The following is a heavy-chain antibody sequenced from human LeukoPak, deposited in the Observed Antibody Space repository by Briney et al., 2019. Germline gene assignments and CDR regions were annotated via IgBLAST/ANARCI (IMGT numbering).Heavy chain of an antibody. D-gene: IGHD3-10*01. Sequence: GASVKVSCKASGGTFSSYAISWVRQAPGQGLEWMGGIIPIFGTANYAQKFQGRVTITTDESTSTAYMELSSLRSEDTAVYYCARDPMVRGVIDYWGQGTLVTVSS. CDR3: ARDPMVRGVIDY. J-gene: IGHJ4*02. V-gene: IGHV1-69*05. CDR2: IIPIFGTA. CDR1: GGTFSSYA.